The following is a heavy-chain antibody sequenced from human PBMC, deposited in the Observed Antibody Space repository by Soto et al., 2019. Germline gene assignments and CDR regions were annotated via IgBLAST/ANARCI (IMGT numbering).Heavy chain of an antibody. V-gene: IGHV1-69*11. CDR3: ARWPQPRYTADPYAVDV. CDR1: GGTFSSSG. J-gene: IGHJ6*02. Sequence: QVHLVQSGTEVKKPGSSVKVSCKASGGTFSSSGVSWVRQAPGQGLEWMGMIVPSLDTTNYAQKFQARVTITADEVTRTAYMELRSLRSEDTAVYYCARWPQPRYTADPYAVDVWGQGTRVIVSS. CDR2: IVPSLDTT. D-gene: IGHD3-16*02.